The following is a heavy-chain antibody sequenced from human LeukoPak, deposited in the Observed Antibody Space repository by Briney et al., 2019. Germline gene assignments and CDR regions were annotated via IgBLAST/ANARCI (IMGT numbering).Heavy chain of an antibody. CDR2: IYPGDSDT. V-gene: IGHV5-51*01. CDR1: GYRFTSYW. Sequence: GESLKISCKGSGYRFTSYWIGWVRQMPGKGLEWMWIIYPGDSDTRYSPSFQGQVTISADKSISTAYLQWSSLKASDTAIDYCARGGDNKRAFDIWGPGTMVTASS. D-gene: IGHD2-21*01. CDR3: ARGGDNKRAFDI. J-gene: IGHJ3*02.